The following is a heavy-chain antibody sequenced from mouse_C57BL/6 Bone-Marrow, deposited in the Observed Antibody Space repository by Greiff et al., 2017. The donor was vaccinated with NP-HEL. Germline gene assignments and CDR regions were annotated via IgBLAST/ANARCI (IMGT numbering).Heavy chain of an antibody. D-gene: IGHD2-3*01. Sequence: VQLKESGPGLVKPSQSLSLTCSVTGYSITSGYYWNWIRQFPGNKLEWMGYISYDGSNNYNPSLKNRISITRDTSKNQFFLKLNSVTTEDTATYYCASHDGYYGFDYWGQGTTLTVSS. J-gene: IGHJ2*01. V-gene: IGHV3-6*01. CDR2: ISYDGSN. CDR3: ASHDGYYGFDY. CDR1: GYSITSGYY.